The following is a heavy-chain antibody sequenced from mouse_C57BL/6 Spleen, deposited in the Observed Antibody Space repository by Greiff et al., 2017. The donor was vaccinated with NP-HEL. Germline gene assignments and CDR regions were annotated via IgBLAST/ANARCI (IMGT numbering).Heavy chain of an antibody. Sequence: QVQLQQSGAELVKPGASVKMSCKASGSPFTTYPLEWMKQNHGRSLEWIGNFHPYNDDTTYNEKFKGKATLTVEKTSSTVYLELSRLTSDDSAVYYCARRDDDGSSTFAYWGQGTLVTVSA. CDR2: FHPYNDDT. J-gene: IGHJ3*01. CDR3: ARRDDDGSSTFAY. CDR1: GSPFTTYP. V-gene: IGHV1-47*01. D-gene: IGHD1-1*01.